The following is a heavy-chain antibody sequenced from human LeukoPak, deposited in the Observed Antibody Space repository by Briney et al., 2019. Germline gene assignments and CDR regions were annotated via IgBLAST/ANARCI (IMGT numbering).Heavy chain of an antibody. CDR2: IYYSGST. D-gene: IGHD5-24*01. CDR3: ARDRGRDGYNRLNWFDP. Sequence: ASETLSLTCTVSGGSISSYYWSWIRQPPGKGLEWIGYIYYSGSTNYNPSLKSRVTISVDTSKNQFSLKLSSVTAADTAVYYCARDRGRDGYNRLNWFDPWGQGTLVTVSS. J-gene: IGHJ5*02. CDR1: GGSISSYY. V-gene: IGHV4-59*01.